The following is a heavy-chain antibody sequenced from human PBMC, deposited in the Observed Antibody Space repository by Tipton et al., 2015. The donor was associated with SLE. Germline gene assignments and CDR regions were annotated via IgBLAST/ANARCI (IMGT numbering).Heavy chain of an antibody. CDR2: IHYSGTT. Sequence: TLSLTCTVSGGSTTNHYWTWIRQPPGKGLEWIGYIHYSGTTHDNPSLKSRVTMSVDMSKNQFSLRLTSVTAADTAVYYCARTLGAIAHTVYDAFDIWGQGKMVTVSS. CDR1: GGSTTNHY. V-gene: IGHV4-59*11. CDR3: ARTLGAIAHTVYDAFDI. D-gene: IGHD1-26*01. J-gene: IGHJ3*02.